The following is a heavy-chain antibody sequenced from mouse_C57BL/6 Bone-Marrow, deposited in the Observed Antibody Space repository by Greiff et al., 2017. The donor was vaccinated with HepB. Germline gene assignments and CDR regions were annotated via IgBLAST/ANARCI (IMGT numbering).Heavy chain of an antibody. Sequence: EVQLQQSGAELVRPGASVKLSCTASGFNIKDDYMHWVKQRPEQGLEWIGWIDPENGDTEYAAKFQGKATITADKSSNTAYLQLSSLTSEDTAVYYCTTRAPWFAYWGQGTLVTVSA. V-gene: IGHV14-4*01. D-gene: IGHD3-3*01. CDR2: IDPENGDT. J-gene: IGHJ3*01. CDR1: GFNIKDDY. CDR3: TTRAPWFAY.